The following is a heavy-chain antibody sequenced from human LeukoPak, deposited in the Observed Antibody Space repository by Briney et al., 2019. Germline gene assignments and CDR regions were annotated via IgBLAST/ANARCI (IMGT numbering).Heavy chain of an antibody. D-gene: IGHD3-9*01. CDR2: ISYDGSNE. J-gene: IGHJ4*02. Sequence: GGSLRLSCAASGFTFSTYGMHWVRQAPGKGLEWVAVISYDGSNEYYADSVKGRFTISRDNSKNTLYLQMNSLRDEDTAVYYCARGRATGRSGGDYWGQGTLVTVSS. CDR1: GFTFSTYG. CDR3: ARGRATGRSGGDY. V-gene: IGHV3-30*03.